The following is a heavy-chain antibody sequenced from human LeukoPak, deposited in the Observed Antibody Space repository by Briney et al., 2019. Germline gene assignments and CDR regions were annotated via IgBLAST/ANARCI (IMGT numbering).Heavy chain of an antibody. J-gene: IGHJ4*02. CDR2: IVHSGRT. CDR1: GGSFSGYY. V-gene: IGHV4-34*12. Sequence: RTSETLSPTCTVYGGSFSGYYWTWIRQPPGKGLEWIGEIVHSGRTNYSPSLESRVTLSVDTSRNQFSLKLSSVTAADTAVYYCARGSVLTGYASFDYWGQGALVTVSS. CDR3: ARGSVLTGYASFDY. D-gene: IGHD2-2*01.